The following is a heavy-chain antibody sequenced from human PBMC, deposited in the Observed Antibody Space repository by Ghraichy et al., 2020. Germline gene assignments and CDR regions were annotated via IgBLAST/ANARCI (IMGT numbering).Heavy chain of an antibody. CDR2: IKQDGSEK. Sequence: GGSLRLSCAASGFTFSSYWMSWVRQAPGKGLEWVANIKQDGSEKYYVDSVKGRFTISRDNAKNSLYLQMNSLRAEDTAEYYCARLYCSGGSCLWMHAFDIWGQGTMVTVSS. CDR1: GFTFSSYW. J-gene: IGHJ3*02. D-gene: IGHD2-15*01. V-gene: IGHV3-7*01. CDR3: ARLYCSGGSCLWMHAFDI.